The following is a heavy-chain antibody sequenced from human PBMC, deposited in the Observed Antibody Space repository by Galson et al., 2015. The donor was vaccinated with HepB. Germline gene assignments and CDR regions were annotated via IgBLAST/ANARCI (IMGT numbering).Heavy chain of an antibody. J-gene: IGHJ4*02. CDR1: GYTFTSYG. D-gene: IGHD6-13*01. CDR3: AREVKSSSWRSHRLFDY. Sequence: SVKVSCKASGYTFTSYGISWARQAPGQGLEWMGWISAYNGNTNYAQKLQGRVTMTTDTSTSTAYMELRSLRSDDTAVYYCAREVKSSSWRSHRLFDYWGQGTLVTVSS. CDR2: ISAYNGNT. V-gene: IGHV1-18*04.